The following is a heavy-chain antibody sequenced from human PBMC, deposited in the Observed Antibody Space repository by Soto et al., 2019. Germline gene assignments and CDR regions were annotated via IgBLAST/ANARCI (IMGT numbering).Heavy chain of an antibody. CDR1: GFTFTSSA. J-gene: IGHJ5*02. D-gene: IGHD3-3*01. V-gene: IGHV1-58*02. Sequence: SVKVSCKASGFTFTSSAMQWVRQARGQRLEWIGWIVVGSGNTNYAQKFQERVTITRDMSTSTAYMELSSLRSEDTAVYYCAALERYDFWSGYHNWFDPWGQGTLVTVSS. CDR2: IVVGSGNT. CDR3: AALERYDFWSGYHNWFDP.